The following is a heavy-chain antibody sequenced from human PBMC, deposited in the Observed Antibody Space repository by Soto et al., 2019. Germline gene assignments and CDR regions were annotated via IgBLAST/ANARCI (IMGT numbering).Heavy chain of an antibody. J-gene: IGHJ4*02. CDR3: ASTRKYSGSHIRLIDY. D-gene: IGHD1-26*01. CDR1: GGSFSGYY. V-gene: IGHV4-34*01. CDR2: INHSGST. Sequence: PAETLSLTCAVYGGSFSGYYWSWIRQPPGKGLEWIGEINHSGSTNYNPSLKSRVTISVDTSKNQFSLKLSSVTAADTAVYYCASTRKYSGSHIRLIDYRGQRTPVTVSS.